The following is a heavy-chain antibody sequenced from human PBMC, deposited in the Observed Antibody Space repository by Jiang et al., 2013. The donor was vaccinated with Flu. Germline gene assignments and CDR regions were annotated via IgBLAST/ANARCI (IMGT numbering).Heavy chain of an antibody. CDR1: GGSISSYY. Sequence: LLKPSETLSLTCTVSGGSISSYYWSWIRQPPGKGLEWIGYIYYSGSTNYNPSLKSRVTISVDTSKNQFSLKLSSVTAADTAVYYCARWTSSWYHYYYYYGMDVWGQGPRSPSP. CDR3: ARWTSSWYHYYYYYGMDV. V-gene: IGHV4-59*01. D-gene: IGHD6-13*01. J-gene: IGHJ6*02. CDR2: IYYSGST.